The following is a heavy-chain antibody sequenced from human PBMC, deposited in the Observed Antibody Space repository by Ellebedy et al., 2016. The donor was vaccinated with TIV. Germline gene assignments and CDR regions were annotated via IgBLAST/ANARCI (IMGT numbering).Heavy chain of an antibody. J-gene: IGHJ4*02. D-gene: IGHD4-17*01. CDR3: SVTNAPGDFDY. CDR2: IIPIFGTA. V-gene: IGHV1-69*13. CDR1: GGTFSSYA. Sequence: SVKVSCXASGGTFSSYAISWVRQAPGQGLEWMGGIIPIFGTANYAQKFQGRVTITADESTSTAYMELSSLRSEDTAVYYCSVTNAPGDFDYWGQGTLVTVSS.